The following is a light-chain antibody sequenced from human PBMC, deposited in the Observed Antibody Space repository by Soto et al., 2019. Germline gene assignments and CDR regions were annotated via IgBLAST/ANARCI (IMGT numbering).Light chain of an antibody. J-gene: IGKJ3*01. CDR1: QSVSNNY. Sequence: ETVLTQSPGSLSLSPGERATLSCRASQSVSNNYLAWYQQKPAQAPRLLIYGASSRATGIPDRFSGSGSGTDFTLTISRPEPEDFAVYYCQQYGTSPGLFTFGPGTKVDIK. CDR2: GAS. CDR3: QQYGTSPGLFT. V-gene: IGKV3-20*01.